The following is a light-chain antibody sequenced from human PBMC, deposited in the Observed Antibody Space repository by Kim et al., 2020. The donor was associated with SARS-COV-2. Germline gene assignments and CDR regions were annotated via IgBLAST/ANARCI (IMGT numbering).Light chain of an antibody. CDR1: QDISNY. CDR2: AAS. CDR3: QQLNSFPWT. Sequence: ASVGDRVTITCRASQDISNYLAWCQQKPGKAPNLLIYAASTLQSGVPSRFSGSGSGTEFTLTPSSLQPEDFATYYCQQLNSFPWTFGQGTKVDIK. J-gene: IGKJ1*01. V-gene: IGKV1-9*01.